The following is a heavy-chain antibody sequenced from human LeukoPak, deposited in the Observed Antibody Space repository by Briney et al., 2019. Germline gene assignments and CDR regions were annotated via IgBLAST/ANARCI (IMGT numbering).Heavy chain of an antibody. Sequence: SETLSLTCTVSGGSISSYYWSWIRQPPGKGLEWIGYIYYNGSTNYNPSLKSRVTISVDTSKNQFSLKLSSVTAADTAVYYCARQLRYSYGGYYYGMDVWGQGTTVTVSS. D-gene: IGHD5-18*01. CDR2: IYYNGST. CDR3: ARQLRYSYGGYYYGMDV. CDR1: GGSISSYY. J-gene: IGHJ6*02. V-gene: IGHV4-59*08.